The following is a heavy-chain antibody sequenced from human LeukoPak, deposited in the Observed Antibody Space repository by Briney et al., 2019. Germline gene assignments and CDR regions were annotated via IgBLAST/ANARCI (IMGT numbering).Heavy chain of an antibody. D-gene: IGHD1-26*01. CDR2: VGGRDGAT. J-gene: IGHJ4*02. CDR3: AKDRASGTYFDY. Sequence: GGSLRLSCAASGFTFNNYAMSWIRQAPGKGLEWVSNVGGRDGATFYADSVKGRFTISRDNSKNTVYLQMNSLRAEDTAVYYCAKDRASGTYFDYWGQGALVTVS. V-gene: IGHV3-23*01. CDR1: GFTFNNYA.